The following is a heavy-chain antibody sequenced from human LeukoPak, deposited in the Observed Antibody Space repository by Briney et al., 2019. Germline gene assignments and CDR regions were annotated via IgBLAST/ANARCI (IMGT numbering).Heavy chain of an antibody. Sequence: SETLSLTCTVSGGSISSSSYYWGWIRQPPGKGLEWIGSIYYSGSTYYNPSLKSRVTISVDTSKNQFSLKLSSVTAADTAVYYCAREGDYYDSSAYGLDYWGQGTLVTVSS. V-gene: IGHV4-39*07. CDR3: AREGDYYDSSAYGLDY. J-gene: IGHJ4*02. CDR1: GGSISSSSYY. CDR2: IYYSGST. D-gene: IGHD3-22*01.